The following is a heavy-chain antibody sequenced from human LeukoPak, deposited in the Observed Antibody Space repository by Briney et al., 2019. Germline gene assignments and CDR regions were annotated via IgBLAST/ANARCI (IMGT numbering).Heavy chain of an antibody. CDR2: IRTKADSYAT. Sequence: GGSLRLSCTASGFTFSGSVMHWVRQASGKGLEWVGRIRTKADSYATAYASSVKGRFSISRDDSKNTAYLQMNSLKIEDSALYYCTRAEQMENNYYFYGMDVWGQGTTVTVSS. D-gene: IGHD6-13*01. CDR3: TRAEQMENNYYFYGMDV. CDR1: GFTFSGSV. V-gene: IGHV3-73*01. J-gene: IGHJ6*02.